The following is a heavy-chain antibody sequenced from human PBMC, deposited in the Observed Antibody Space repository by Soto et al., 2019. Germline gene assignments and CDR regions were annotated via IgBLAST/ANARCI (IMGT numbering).Heavy chain of an antibody. D-gene: IGHD3-3*01. CDR1: GFTFSGSA. V-gene: IGHV3-73*01. CDR3: TRKMGIIGVDV. CDR2: IRSKANSYAT. J-gene: IGHJ6*02. Sequence: LRLSCAASGFTFSGSAMHWARQASGKGLEWVGRIRSKANSYATAYAASVKGRFTISRDDSKNTAYLQMNSLKTEDTAVYYCTRKMGIIGVDVWGQGTTVTVSS.